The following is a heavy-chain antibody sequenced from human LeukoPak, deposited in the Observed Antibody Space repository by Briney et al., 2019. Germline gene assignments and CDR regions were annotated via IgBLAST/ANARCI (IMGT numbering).Heavy chain of an antibody. CDR1: GFTFSSYA. V-gene: IGHV3-30-3*01. CDR2: ISYDGSNK. J-gene: IGHJ4*02. D-gene: IGHD3-10*01. Sequence: GGSLRLSCAASGFTFSSYAMHWVRQAPGKGLEWVAVISYDGSNKYHADSVKGRFTISRGNSKNTLYLQMNSLRAEDTAVYYCAKGGWFGELTFDYWGQGTLVTVSS. CDR3: AKGGWFGELTFDY.